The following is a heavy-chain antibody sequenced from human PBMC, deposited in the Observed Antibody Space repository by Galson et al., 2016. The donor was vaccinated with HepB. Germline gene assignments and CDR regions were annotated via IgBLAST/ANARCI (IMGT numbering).Heavy chain of an antibody. CDR3: ARTLSSGWFVYFDY. J-gene: IGHJ4*02. CDR1: GYTFTRYT. Sequence: SVKVSCKAPGYTFTRYTMHWVRQAPGQRLEWMGWINAGNGNTKYSQKFQGRVTISRDTSASTGYMELSSLRSEDTAVYYCARTLSSGWFVYFDYWGQGTLVTVSS. D-gene: IGHD6-19*01. CDR2: INAGNGNT. V-gene: IGHV1-3*01.